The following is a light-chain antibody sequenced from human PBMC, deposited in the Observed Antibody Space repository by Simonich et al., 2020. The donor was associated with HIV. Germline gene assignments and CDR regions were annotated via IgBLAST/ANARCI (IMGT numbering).Light chain of an antibody. Sequence: DIVMTQSPDSLAVSLGERATINCKSSQTFLYSSNNKNYLAWYQQKPGQPPKLLIYWASTRQSGVPDRFSGSGSGTDFTLTISSLQAEDVAVYYCQQRSNWYTFGQGTKLEIK. CDR1: QTFLYSSNNKNY. CDR3: QQRSNWYT. V-gene: IGKV4-1*01. CDR2: WAS. J-gene: IGKJ2*01.